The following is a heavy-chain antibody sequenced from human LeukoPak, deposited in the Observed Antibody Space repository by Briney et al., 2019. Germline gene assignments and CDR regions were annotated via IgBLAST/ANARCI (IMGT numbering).Heavy chain of an antibody. CDR2: ISNNGGST. CDR3: ASDRRLASFDY. D-gene: IGHD6-25*01. Sequence: PGGSLRLSCAASGFTFSSYGMSWVRQAPGKGLEWVSAISNNGGSTYYAKSVKGRFTISRDNSKNTLYLQMNSLRAEDAAIYYCASDRRLASFDYGGQGTLVTVSS. V-gene: IGHV3-23*01. CDR1: GFTFSSYG. J-gene: IGHJ4*02.